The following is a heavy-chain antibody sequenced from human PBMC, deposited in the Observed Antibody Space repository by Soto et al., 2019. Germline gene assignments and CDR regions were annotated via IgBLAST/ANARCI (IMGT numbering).Heavy chain of an antibody. CDR2: IYYSGST. CDR1: GCSISSGGYY. Sequence: QVQLQESGPGLVKPSQTLSLTCTVSGCSISSGGYYWSWIRQHPGQGLEWIGYIYYSGSTYYNPSLKSRVTISVDTSKNKFSLKLSSVTAADTAVYYCARDLGGGSLFDLWGRGTLVTVSS. D-gene: IGHD2-15*01. CDR3: ARDLGGGSLFDL. V-gene: IGHV4-31*03. J-gene: IGHJ2*01.